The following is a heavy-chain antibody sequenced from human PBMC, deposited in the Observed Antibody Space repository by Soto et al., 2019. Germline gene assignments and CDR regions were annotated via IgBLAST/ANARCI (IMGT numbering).Heavy chain of an antibody. V-gene: IGHV1-18*01. CDR2: ISAYNGNT. J-gene: IGHJ6*03. CDR1: GYTFTSYG. D-gene: IGHD3-10*01. Sequence: QVQLVQSGAEVKKPGASVKVSCKASGYTFTSYGISWVRQAPGQGREWMGWISAYNGNTNYAHKLQGRVTMTTDTSTSTAYMELRSLSSDDTVVYYCARSTIVRGVSFYYYMDVWGKGTTVTVSS. CDR3: ARSTIVRGVSFYYYMDV.